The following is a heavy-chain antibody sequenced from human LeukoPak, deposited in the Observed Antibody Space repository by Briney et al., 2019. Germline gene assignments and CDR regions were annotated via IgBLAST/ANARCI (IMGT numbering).Heavy chain of an antibody. CDR2: INHSGST. D-gene: IGHD6-13*01. J-gene: IGHJ6*03. CDR3: ARQRVSAYYYYYMDV. CDR1: GGSISSYY. V-gene: IGHV4-34*01. Sequence: PSETLSLTCTVSGGSISSYYWSWIRQPPGKGLEWIGEINHSGSTNYNPSLKSRVTISVDTSKNQFSLKLSSVTAADTAVYYCARQRVSAYYYYYMDVWGKGTTVTVSS.